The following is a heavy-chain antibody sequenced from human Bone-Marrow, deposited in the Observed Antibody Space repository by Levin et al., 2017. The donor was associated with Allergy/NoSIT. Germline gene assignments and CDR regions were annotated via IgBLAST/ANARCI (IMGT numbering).Heavy chain of an antibody. Sequence: SETLSLTCAVYGGSFSGYYWSWIRQPPGKGLEWLGEINHSGSTNYNPSLKSRVTISVDTSKNQFSLKLSSVTAADTAVYYCARRGGGNFDLFDYWGQGTLVTVSS. V-gene: IGHV4-34*01. CDR1: GGSFSGYY. CDR3: ARRGGGNFDLFDY. J-gene: IGHJ4*02. CDR2: INHSGST. D-gene: IGHD3-16*01.